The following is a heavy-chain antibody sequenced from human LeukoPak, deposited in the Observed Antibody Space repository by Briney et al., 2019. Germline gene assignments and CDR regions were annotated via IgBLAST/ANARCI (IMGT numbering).Heavy chain of an antibody. CDR3: ASQTYGSGSYGDY. D-gene: IGHD3-10*01. CDR2: INHSGST. CDR1: GGSFSGYY. J-gene: IGHJ4*02. Sequence: SETLSLTCAVYGGSFSGYYWSWIRQPPGKGLEWIGEINHSGSTNYNPSLKSRVTISVDTSKSQFSLKLSSVTAADTAVYYCASQTYGSGSYGDYWGQGTLVTVSS. V-gene: IGHV4-34*01.